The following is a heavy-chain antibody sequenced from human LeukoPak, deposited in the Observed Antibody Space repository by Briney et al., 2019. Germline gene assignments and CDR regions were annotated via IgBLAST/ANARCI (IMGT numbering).Heavy chain of an antibody. CDR2: INKDGGEK. D-gene: IGHD2-21*01. V-gene: IGHV3-7*01. Sequence: GGSLRLSCAASGFTFSSYWMSWVRQAPGKGLEWVANINKDGGEKYYVDSVKGRFTISRDNAKNSLYLQMNSLRAEDTAVYYCARGSIPYYYYYGMDVWGQGTTVTVSS. CDR3: ARGSIPYYYYYGMDV. CDR1: GFTFSSYW. J-gene: IGHJ6*02.